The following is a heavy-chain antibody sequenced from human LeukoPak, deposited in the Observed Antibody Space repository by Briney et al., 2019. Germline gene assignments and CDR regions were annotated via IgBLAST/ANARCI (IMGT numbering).Heavy chain of an antibody. CDR2: ISYDGSNK. CDR1: GFTFSSYA. V-gene: IGHV3-30*04. D-gene: IGHD3-9*01. CDR3: AKEGERGYDILTGYYQGPFDY. J-gene: IGHJ4*02. Sequence: GSLRLSCAASGFTFSSYAMHWVRQAPGKGLEWVAVISYDGSNKYYADSVKGRFTISRDNSKNTLYLQMNSLRAEDTAVYYCAKEGERGYDILTGYYQGPFDYWGQGTLVTVSS.